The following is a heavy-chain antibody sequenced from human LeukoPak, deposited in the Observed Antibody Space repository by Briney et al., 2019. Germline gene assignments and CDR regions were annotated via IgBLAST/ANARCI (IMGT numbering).Heavy chain of an antibody. CDR1: GFTFSSYG. CDR3: ARGETIVVVPAASTGELDY. J-gene: IGHJ4*02. Sequence: GRSLRLSCAASGFTFSSYGMHWVRQAAGKGLEWVGVIWYDGSNKYYADSVEGRFTISRDNSKNTLYLQMNSLRAEDTAVYYCARGETIVVVPAASTGELDYWGQGTLVTVSS. D-gene: IGHD2-2*01. V-gene: IGHV3-33*01. CDR2: IWYDGSNK.